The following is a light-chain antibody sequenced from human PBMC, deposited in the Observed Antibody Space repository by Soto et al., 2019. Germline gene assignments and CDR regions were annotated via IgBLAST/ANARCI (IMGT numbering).Light chain of an antibody. CDR2: DTT. CDR1: TGAVTNGHY. V-gene: IGLV7-46*01. Sequence: QAVVTQEPSLTVSPGGRVTLTCGSSTGAVTNGHYPYWFQQKPGQAPRTLIYDTTNRHSWTPARFSGSRLGGKAALTLPGAQPEDEAEYYCLLSYNGPYVFGTGTKVTVL. CDR3: LLSYNGPYV. J-gene: IGLJ1*01.